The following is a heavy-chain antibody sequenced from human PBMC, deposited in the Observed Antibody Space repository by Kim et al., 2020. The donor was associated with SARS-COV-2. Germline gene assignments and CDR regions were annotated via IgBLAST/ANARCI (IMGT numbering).Heavy chain of an antibody. CDR3: ARVRVVTSMFFFDY. CDR2: IYYSGST. D-gene: IGHD2-21*02. V-gene: IGHV4-59*13. Sequence: SETLSLTCTVSGGSISSYYWSWIRQPPGKGLEWIGYIYYSGSTNYNPSLKSRVTISVDTSKNQFSLKLSSVTAADTAVYYCARVRVVTSMFFFDYWGQGTLVTVSS. J-gene: IGHJ4*02. CDR1: GGSISSYY.